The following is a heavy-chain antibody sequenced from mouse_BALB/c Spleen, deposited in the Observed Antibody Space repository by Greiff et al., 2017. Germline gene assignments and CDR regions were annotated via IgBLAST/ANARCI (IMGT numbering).Heavy chain of an antibody. CDR1: GYTFTSYW. Sequence: VQLQQSGAELAKPGASVKMSCKASGYTFTSYWMHWVKQRPGQGLEWIGYINPSTGYTEYNQKFKDKATLTADKSSSTAYMQLSSLTSEDSAVYYCARGFITTARGYFDYWGQGTTLTVSS. J-gene: IGHJ2*01. CDR3: ARGFITTARGYFDY. D-gene: IGHD1-2*01. V-gene: IGHV1-7*01. CDR2: INPSTGYT.